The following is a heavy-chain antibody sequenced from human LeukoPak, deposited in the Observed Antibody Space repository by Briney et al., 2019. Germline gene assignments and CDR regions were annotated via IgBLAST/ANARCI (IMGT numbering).Heavy chain of an antibody. Sequence: PSETLSLTCTVSGGSISSSSYYWGWIRQHPGKGLEWIGSIYYSGSTYYNPSLKSRVTISVDTSKNQFSLKLSSVTAADTAVYYCARGGEDYYDSSGYPFDYWGQGTLVTVSS. J-gene: IGHJ4*02. CDR3: ARGGEDYYDSSGYPFDY. CDR2: IYYSGST. CDR1: GGSISSSSYY. D-gene: IGHD3-22*01. V-gene: IGHV4-39*07.